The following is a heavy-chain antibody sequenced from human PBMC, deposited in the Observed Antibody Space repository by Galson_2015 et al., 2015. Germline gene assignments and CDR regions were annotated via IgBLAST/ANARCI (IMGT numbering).Heavy chain of an antibody. CDR3: ATSNADVYCSGGSCYLDS. CDR2: LLPIYGTP. V-gene: IGHV1-69*13. CDR1: GGTFSIFA. Sequence: SVKVSCKASGGTFSIFAISWVRQAPGQRLEWMGSLLPIYGTPNYAQKFQGRVTITADESTSTAYMELSSLTSEDTAVFYCATSNADVYCSGGSCYLDSWGQGTLVTVSS. J-gene: IGHJ4*02. D-gene: IGHD2-15*01.